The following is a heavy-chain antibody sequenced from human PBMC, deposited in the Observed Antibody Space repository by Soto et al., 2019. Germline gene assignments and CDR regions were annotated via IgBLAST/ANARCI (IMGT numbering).Heavy chain of an antibody. D-gene: IGHD4-4*01. CDR2: IYSGGST. J-gene: IGHJ6*02. CDR1: GFTVSSNY. Sequence: HPGGSLRLSCAASGFTVSSNYMSWVRQAPGKGLEWVSVIYSGGSTYYADSVKGRFTISRDNSKNTLYLQMNSLRAEDTAVYYCARVSVTSQGVTADYSYYGMDVWGQGTTVTVSS. V-gene: IGHV3-53*01. CDR3: ARVSVTSQGVTADYSYYGMDV.